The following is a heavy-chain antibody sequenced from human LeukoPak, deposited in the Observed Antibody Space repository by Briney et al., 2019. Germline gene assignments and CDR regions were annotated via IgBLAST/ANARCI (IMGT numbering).Heavy chain of an antibody. CDR1: GGSFSGYY. V-gene: IGHV4-34*01. J-gene: IGHJ5*02. CDR3: ARSPELRFLEWTNWFDP. CDR2: INHSGST. D-gene: IGHD3-3*01. Sequence: SETLSLTCAVYGGSFSGYYWSWIRQPPGKGLEWIGEINHSGSTNYNPSLKSRVTISVDTSKNQFSLKLSSVTAADTAVYYCARSPELRFLEWTNWFDPWGQGTLVTVSS.